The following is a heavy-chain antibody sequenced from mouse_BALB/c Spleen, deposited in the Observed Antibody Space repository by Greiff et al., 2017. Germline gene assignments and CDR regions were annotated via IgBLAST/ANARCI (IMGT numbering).Heavy chain of an antibody. J-gene: IGHJ3*01. D-gene: IGHD3-1*01. CDR2: ISSGSSTI. CDR1: GFTFSSFG. V-gene: IGHV5-17*02. Sequence: EVNLVESGGGLVQPGGSRKLSCAASGFTFSSFGMHWVRQAPEKGLEWVAYISSGSSTIYYADTVKGRFTISRDNPKNTLFLQMTSLRSEDTAMYYCAREGTRGGFAYWGQGTLVTVSA. CDR3: AREGTRGGFAY.